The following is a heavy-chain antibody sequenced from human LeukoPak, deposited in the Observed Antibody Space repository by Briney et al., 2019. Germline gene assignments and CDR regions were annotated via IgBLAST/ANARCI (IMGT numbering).Heavy chain of an antibody. CDR1: GFSLSNFA. V-gene: IGHV3-69-1*01. CDR2: IAVSGNT. Sequence: PGGSLRLSCVASGFSLSNFAMSWVRQAPGKGLEWVTAIAVSGNTYYADSVKGRFTISRDNAKNSLYLQMNSLRAEDTAVYYCARDSSGSYFDFDYWGQGTLVTVSS. CDR3: ARDSSGSYFDFDY. J-gene: IGHJ4*02. D-gene: IGHD1-26*01.